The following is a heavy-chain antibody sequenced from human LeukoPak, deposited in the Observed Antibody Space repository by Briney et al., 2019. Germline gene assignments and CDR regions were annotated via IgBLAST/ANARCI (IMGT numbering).Heavy chain of an antibody. V-gene: IGHV3-21*01. CDR3: VRGAVTAFDY. Sequence: PGGSLRLSCAASGFNFGSYTMHWVRQAPGKGLEWVSSISSSRTYIFNADSVKGRFTISRDNGKNSLFLQMNSLRAEDTALYYCVRGAVTAFDYWGQGTLLTVSS. J-gene: IGHJ4*02. CDR2: ISSSRTYI. D-gene: IGHD4-17*01. CDR1: GFNFGSYT.